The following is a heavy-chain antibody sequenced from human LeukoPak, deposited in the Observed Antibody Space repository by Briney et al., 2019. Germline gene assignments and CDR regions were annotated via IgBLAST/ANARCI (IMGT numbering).Heavy chain of an antibody. D-gene: IGHD6-19*01. V-gene: IGHV3-66*01. J-gene: IGHJ4*02. CDR1: VVTVRSNY. CDR2: IYSGGST. Sequence: GGSLRLSCAPSVVTVRSNYMSWVRQAPGKGLEWVSVIYSGGSTYYADSVKGRFTISRDNSKNTLYLQINSLRAEDTAVYYCARWAQADSDYWGQGTLVTVSS. CDR3: ARWAQADSDY.